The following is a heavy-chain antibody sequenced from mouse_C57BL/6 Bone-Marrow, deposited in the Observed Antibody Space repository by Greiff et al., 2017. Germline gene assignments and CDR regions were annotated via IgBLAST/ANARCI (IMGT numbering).Heavy chain of an antibody. V-gene: IGHV1-15*01. CDR1: GYTFTDYE. J-gene: IGHJ4*01. CDR2: IDPETGGT. D-gene: IGHD2-3*01. CDR3: ARRDGYYKGMDY. Sequence: QVQLQQSGAELVRPGASVTLSCKASGYTFTDYEMHWVKQTPVHGLEWIGAIDPETGGTAYNQKFKGKAILTVDTSSSTDYMQLSRLTSEDSAVYYCARRDGYYKGMDYWGQGTSVTVSS.